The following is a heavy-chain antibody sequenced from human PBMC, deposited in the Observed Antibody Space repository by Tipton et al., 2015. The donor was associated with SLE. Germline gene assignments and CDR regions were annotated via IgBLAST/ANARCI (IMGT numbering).Heavy chain of an antibody. Sequence: TLSLTCTVSGGSISSSSYYWGWIRQPPGKGLEWIGSIYYSGSTNYNPSLKSRVTISVDTSKNQFSLKLSSVTAADTAVYYCASLARRWLVVTWGQGTLVTVSS. CDR3: ASLARRWLVVT. V-gene: IGHV4-39*07. J-gene: IGHJ5*02. CDR2: IYYSGST. D-gene: IGHD6-19*01. CDR1: GGSISSSSYY.